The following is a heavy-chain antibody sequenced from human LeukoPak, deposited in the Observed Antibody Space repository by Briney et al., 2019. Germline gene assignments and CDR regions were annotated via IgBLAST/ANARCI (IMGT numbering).Heavy chain of an antibody. CDR2: INHSGST. V-gene: IGHV4-34*01. Sequence: SETLSLTCAVYGGSFSGYYWSWIRQPPGKGLEWSGEINHSGSTHYNPSRKSRVTISVDTSKNQFSLKLSSVTAADTAVYYCARGRGVYSSGWYGSYFDYWGQGTLVTVSS. D-gene: IGHD6-19*01. CDR1: GGSFSGYY. CDR3: ARGRGVYSSGWYGSYFDY. J-gene: IGHJ4*02.